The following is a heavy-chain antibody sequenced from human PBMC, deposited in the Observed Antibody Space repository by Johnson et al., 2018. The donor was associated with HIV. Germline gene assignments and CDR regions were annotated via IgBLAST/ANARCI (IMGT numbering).Heavy chain of an antibody. V-gene: IGHV3-30*04. J-gene: IGHJ3*02. CDR2: ISYDGSNK. CDR3: ARASDAFDI. CDR1: GFTFSSYA. Sequence: QVQLVESGGGVVRPGRSLRLSCAASGFTFSSYAMHWVRQAPGKGLEWVAVISYDGSNKYYADSVKGRFTISRDNSKNTLYLQMNSLRAEDTAVYYCARASDAFDIWGQGTMVTVSS.